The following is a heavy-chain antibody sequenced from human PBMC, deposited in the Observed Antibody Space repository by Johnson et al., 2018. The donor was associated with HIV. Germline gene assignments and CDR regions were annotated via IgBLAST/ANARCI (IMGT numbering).Heavy chain of an antibody. V-gene: IGHV3-48*04. CDR3: ASLGLDLLVKAPLSVVFDAFDI. CDR1: GFTFSSYA. Sequence: VQLVESGGGLVQPGGSLRLSCAASGFTFSSYAMSWVRQAPGKGLEWVSAISGSGNTIYYADSVKGRFTISRDNAKNSLYLQMNSLRAEDTALYYCASLGLDLLVKAPLSVVFDAFDIWGQGTMVTVSS. J-gene: IGHJ3*02. CDR2: ISGSGNTI. D-gene: IGHD3-16*01.